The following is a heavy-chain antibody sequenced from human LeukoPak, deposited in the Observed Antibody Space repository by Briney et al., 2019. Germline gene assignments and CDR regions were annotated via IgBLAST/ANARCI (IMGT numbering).Heavy chain of an antibody. J-gene: IGHJ4*02. Sequence: GGSLRLSCAASGFTLSSYAMSWVRQARGKGLEGVSAISGSGGSTYYADSVKGRFNISRDNSKNTLYLQMNSLRAEDTAVYYCAKPFRRGYSYGLGFDYWGQGTLVTVSS. CDR2: ISGSGGST. V-gene: IGHV3-23*01. CDR3: AKPFRRGYSYGLGFDY. D-gene: IGHD5-18*01. CDR1: GFTLSSYA.